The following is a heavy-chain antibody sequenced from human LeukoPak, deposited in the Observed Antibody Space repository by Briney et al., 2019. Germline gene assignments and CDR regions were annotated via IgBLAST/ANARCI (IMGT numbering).Heavy chain of an antibody. CDR1: GYTFTGYY. CDR3: ARDLGQKEFYYGSSFGDSYMDV. V-gene: IGHV1-2*02. J-gene: IGHJ6*03. D-gene: IGHD3-10*01. Sequence: ASVTVSCKASGYTFTGYYMHWVRQAPGQGLEWMGWINPNSGGTNYAQKFQGRVTMTRDTSISTAYMELSRLRSDDTAVYYCARDLGQKEFYYGSSFGDSYMDVWGKGTTVTISS. CDR2: INPNSGGT.